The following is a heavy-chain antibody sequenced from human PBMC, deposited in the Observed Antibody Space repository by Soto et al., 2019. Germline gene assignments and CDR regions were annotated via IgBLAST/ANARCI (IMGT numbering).Heavy chain of an antibody. CDR3: AKKGGGSGYDDYFDY. CDR2: ISWNSGSI. CDR1: GFTFDDYA. V-gene: IGHV3-9*01. D-gene: IGHD5-12*01. J-gene: IGHJ4*02. Sequence: EVQLVESGGGLVQPGRSLRLSCAASGFTFDDYAMHWVRQAPGKGLEWVSGISWNSGSIGYADSVKGRFTISRDNDKNSLYLQMNSLRAEDTALYYCAKKGGGSGYDDYFDYWGQGTLVTVSS.